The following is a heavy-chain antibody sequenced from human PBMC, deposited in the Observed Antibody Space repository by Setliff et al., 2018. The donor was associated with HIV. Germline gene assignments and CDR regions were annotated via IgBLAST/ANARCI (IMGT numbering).Heavy chain of an antibody. D-gene: IGHD1-7*01. V-gene: IGHV1-8*01. Sequence: ASVKVSCKASGHTFTNVDIHWLRRATGQGLEWMGWMNPNTGVSGYALKFQARVTMTRDTSISTAYMELRSLRSDDTAVYYCARYSNWNFEEHFDYWGQGTLVTVSS. CDR2: MNPNTGVS. J-gene: IGHJ4*02. CDR3: ARYSNWNFEEHFDY. CDR1: GHTFTNVD.